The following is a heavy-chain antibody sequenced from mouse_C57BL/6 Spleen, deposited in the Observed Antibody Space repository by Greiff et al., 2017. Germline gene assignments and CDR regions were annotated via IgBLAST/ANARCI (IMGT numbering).Heavy chain of an antibody. CDR1: GFNIKDYY. J-gene: IGHJ1*03. V-gene: IGHV14-2*01. Sequence: VQLQQSGAELVKPGASVKLSCTASGFNIKDYYMHWVKQRTEQGLEWIGRIDPEDGETKYAPKFQGQTTITADTSSTTAYLQLNSLTSEDTAVYYCAREDPNWYFDVWGTGTTVTVSS. CDR2: IDPEDGET. CDR3: AREDPNWYFDV.